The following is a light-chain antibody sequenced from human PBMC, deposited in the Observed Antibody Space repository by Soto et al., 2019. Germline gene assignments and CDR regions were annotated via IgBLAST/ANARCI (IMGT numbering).Light chain of an antibody. CDR1: VDDIGGYNF. Sequence: QSVLTEPLSVSGSPGQSITISCGGTVDDIGGYNFVSWYQHHPGKAPKLIIYDVTHRPSGVSERFSGYKYGFTASLTISGLQPEDESHYYCASFTSISTYVFGTGTKVTVL. V-gene: IGLV2-14*01. CDR2: DVT. J-gene: IGLJ1*01. CDR3: ASFTSISTYV.